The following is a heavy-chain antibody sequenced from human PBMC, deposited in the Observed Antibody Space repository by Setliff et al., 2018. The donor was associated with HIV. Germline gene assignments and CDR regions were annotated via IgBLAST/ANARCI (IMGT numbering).Heavy chain of an antibody. CDR2: LSGSVGST. Sequence: GGSLRLSCAASELTFSNYAMTWVRQAPGKGLEWVSSLSGSVGSTYYADSVKGRFTISRDNSKNTLYLRMNSLRAEDTAVYYCAQAQTSVSGSYYQYLQHWGQGTLVTVSS. J-gene: IGHJ1*01. D-gene: IGHD3-10*01. CDR3: AQAQTSVSGSYYQYLQH. CDR1: ELTFSNYA. V-gene: IGHV3-23*01.